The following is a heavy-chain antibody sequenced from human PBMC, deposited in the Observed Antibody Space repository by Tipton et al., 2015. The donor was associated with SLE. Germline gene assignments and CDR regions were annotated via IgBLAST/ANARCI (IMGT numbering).Heavy chain of an antibody. CDR3: ASWSPERTSGWSRFDY. Sequence: TLSLTCTVSGDSITNYYWSWIRQPPGKGLEWIGYIYYSGSTNYNPSLKSRVTISVDTSKNQSSLKLSSVTAADTAVYYCASWSPERTSGWSRFDYWGQGTLVTVSS. D-gene: IGHD6-19*01. V-gene: IGHV4-59*01. J-gene: IGHJ4*02. CDR1: GDSITNYY. CDR2: IYYSGST.